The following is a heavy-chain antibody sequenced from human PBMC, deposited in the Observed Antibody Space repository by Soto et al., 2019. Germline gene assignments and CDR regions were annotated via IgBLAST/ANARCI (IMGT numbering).Heavy chain of an antibody. CDR1: GLTFVNYA. Sequence: GASLTASCAAFGLTFVNYAMNWGRQAPGRGREWVSGISYSGGSTFYADSVEGRFTIYRDDSKNTLFLQMNSLRAEDTAVYYCAKGDSIFGVVLPHLDYWGQGTLVPVSS. CDR3: AKGDSIFGVVLPHLDY. V-gene: IGHV3-23*01. J-gene: IGHJ4*02. CDR2: ISYSGGST. D-gene: IGHD3-3*01.